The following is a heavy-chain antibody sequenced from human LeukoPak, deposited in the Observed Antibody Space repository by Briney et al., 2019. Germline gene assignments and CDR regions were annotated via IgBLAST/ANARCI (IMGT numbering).Heavy chain of an antibody. Sequence: PSETLSLTCTVSGGPFSSGSYYWSWIRQPPGKGLEWIAYIYYSGSTNYNPSLKSRVTISVDTSKNQFSLKLSSVTAADTAVYYCASGLYNSRSDYWGQGTLVTVSS. D-gene: IGHD6-13*01. CDR3: ASGLYNSRSDY. CDR2: IYYSGST. J-gene: IGHJ4*02. V-gene: IGHV4-61*01. CDR1: GGPFSSGSYY.